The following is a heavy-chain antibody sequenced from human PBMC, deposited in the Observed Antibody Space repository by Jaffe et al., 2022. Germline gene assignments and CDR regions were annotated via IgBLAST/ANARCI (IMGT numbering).Heavy chain of an antibody. CDR3: AKSPRRYYYYYMDV. V-gene: IGHV3-9*01. CDR2: ISWNSGSI. CDR1: GFTFDDYA. Sequence: EVQLVESGGGLVQPGRSLRLSCAASGFTFDDYAMHWVRQAPGKGLEWVSGISWNSGSIGYADSVKGRFTISRDNAKNSLYLQMNSLRAEDTALYYCAKSPRRYYYYYMDVWGKGTTVTVSS. J-gene: IGHJ6*03.